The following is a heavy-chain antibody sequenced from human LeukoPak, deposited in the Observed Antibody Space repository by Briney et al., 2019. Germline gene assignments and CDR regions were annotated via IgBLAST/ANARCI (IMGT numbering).Heavy chain of an antibody. CDR1: GFTFSSYG. J-gene: IGHJ6*03. CDR3: AKERDYAEDMDV. CDR2: IWFDGTYE. D-gene: IGHD4-17*01. V-gene: IGHV3-33*06. Sequence: GRSPRLSSAASGFTFSSYGMHWGRQAPRKRLEWVALIWFDGTYEYYADSVKGRFTISRDNSNKSLYLQMNSLRAEDTAVYYCAKERDYAEDMDVWGKGTTVTVSS.